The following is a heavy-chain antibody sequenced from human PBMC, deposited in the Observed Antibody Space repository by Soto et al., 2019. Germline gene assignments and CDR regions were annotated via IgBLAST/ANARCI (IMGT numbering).Heavy chain of an antibody. CDR2: ISNSGST. Sequence: SETLSLTCTVSVGSVTSDEDYWTWIRQSPGKGLEWIGYISNSGSTSYNPSLKTRLSMSVDRSKNQFTLRLTSVTAADTAVYFCATESGSTYGYFDHWGQGTQVTVS. J-gene: IGHJ4*02. V-gene: IGHV4-30-4*01. D-gene: IGHD5-18*01. CDR1: VGSVTSDEDY. CDR3: ATESGSTYGYFDH.